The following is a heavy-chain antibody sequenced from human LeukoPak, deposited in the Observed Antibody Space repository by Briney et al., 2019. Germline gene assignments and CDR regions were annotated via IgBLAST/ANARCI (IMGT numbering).Heavy chain of an antibody. Sequence: GGSLRLSCAVSGFTFSSYWMSWVRQAPGKGLEWVANIKQDGSEKYYVDSVKGRFTISRDNAKNSLYLQMNSLRAEDTAVYYCARRHSSGWPNFDYRGQGTLVTVSS. V-gene: IGHV3-7*01. CDR3: ARRHSSGWPNFDY. D-gene: IGHD6-19*01. CDR2: IKQDGSEK. J-gene: IGHJ4*02. CDR1: GFTFSSYW.